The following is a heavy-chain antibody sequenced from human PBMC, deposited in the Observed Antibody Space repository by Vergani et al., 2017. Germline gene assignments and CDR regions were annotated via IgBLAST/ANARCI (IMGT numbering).Heavy chain of an antibody. CDR1: GYSFTSYW. CDR2: IYPGDSDT. Sequence: EVQLVQSGAEVKKPGESLKISCKGSGYSFTSYWIGWVRQMPGKGLEWMGIIYPGDSDTRYSPSFQGHVTISADKSISTAYLQWSSLKASDTAMYYCARQDLYYDSRRGGWYFDLWGRGTLVTVSS. CDR3: ARQDLYYDSRRGGWYFDL. J-gene: IGHJ2*01. V-gene: IGHV5-51*01. D-gene: IGHD3-22*01.